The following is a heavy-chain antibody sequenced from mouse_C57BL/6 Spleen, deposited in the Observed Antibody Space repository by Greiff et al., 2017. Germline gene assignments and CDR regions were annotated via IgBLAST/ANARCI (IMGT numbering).Heavy chain of an antibody. J-gene: IGHJ4*01. CDR1: GYTFTDYN. Sequence: EVQLQESGPELVKPGASVKIPCKASGYTFTDYNMDWVKQSHGKSLEWIGDINPNNGGTIYNQKFKGKDTLTVDKSTSTAYMELRRLTSEDTAVYYCARWVNVYAMDYWGQGTSVTVSS. V-gene: IGHV1-18*01. CDR2: INPNNGGT. D-gene: IGHD2-2*01. CDR3: ARWVNVYAMDY.